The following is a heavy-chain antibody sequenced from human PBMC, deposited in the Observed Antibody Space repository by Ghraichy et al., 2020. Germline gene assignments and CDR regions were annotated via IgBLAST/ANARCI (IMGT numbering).Heavy chain of an antibody. V-gene: IGHV2-70*04. D-gene: IGHD3-22*01. CDR3: ARTPDDSSGYYHLYYFDY. CDR1: GFSLSTSGMR. Sequence: SGPTLVKPTQTLTLTCTFSGFSLSTSGMRVSWIRQPPGKALEWLARIDWDDDKFYSTSLKTRLTISKDTSKNQVVLTMTNMDPVDTATYYCARTPDDSSGYYHLYYFDYWGQGTLVTVSS. J-gene: IGHJ4*02. CDR2: IDWDDDK.